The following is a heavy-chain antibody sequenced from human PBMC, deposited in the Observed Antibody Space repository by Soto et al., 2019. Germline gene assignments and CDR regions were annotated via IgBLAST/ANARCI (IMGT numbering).Heavy chain of an antibody. J-gene: IGHJ3*02. V-gene: IGHV1-2*02. D-gene: IGHD6-13*01. CDR1: GYTFTGFY. CDR3: ARGVGAAGFVRFALDM. Sequence: QVQVVQSGAEVKKPGASVKVSCKASGYTFTGFYMHWVRQAPGQGLEWMGWVNPNSGDTKYAQKFQGRVTMTRETSSTTAYMELSRLKSDDTAVYYCARGVGAAGFVRFALDMWGQGTVVTVSS. CDR2: VNPNSGDT.